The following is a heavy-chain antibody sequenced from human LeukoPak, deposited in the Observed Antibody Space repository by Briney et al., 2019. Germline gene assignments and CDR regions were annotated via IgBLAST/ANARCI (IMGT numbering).Heavy chain of an antibody. CDR1: GFTFSSYW. D-gene: IGHD6-6*01. V-gene: IGHV3-7*01. J-gene: IGHJ6*03. CDR2: IKQDGSEK. CDR3: ARKSREYSSSTLTHYYYYYYMDV. Sequence: PGGSLRLSCAASGFTFSSYWMSWVRQAPGKGLEWVANIKQDGSEKYYVDSVKGRFTISRDNAKNSLYLQMNSLRAEDTAVYYCARKSREYSSSTLTHYYYYYYMDVWGKGTTVTVSS.